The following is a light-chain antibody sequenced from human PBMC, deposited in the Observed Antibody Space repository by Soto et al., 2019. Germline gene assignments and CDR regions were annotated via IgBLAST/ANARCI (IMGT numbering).Light chain of an antibody. Sequence: QSVLTQPASVSGSPGQSITISCTGTSSDVGSYNLVSWYQQHPGKAPKLMIYEVSKQPSGVSNRFSGSKSGNTASLTIAGLQAEDEADYYCCSYAGREVVFGGGTKLTVL. CDR2: EVS. CDR3: CSYAGREVV. V-gene: IGLV2-23*02. J-gene: IGLJ2*01. CDR1: SSDVGSYNL.